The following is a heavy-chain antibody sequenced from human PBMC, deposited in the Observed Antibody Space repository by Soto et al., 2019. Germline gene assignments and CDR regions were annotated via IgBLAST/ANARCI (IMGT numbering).Heavy chain of an antibody. Sequence: ASVKVSCKASGYTFIGYYIHWVRQAPGQGLEWMGWINPNSGGTNYAQRFQGWVTMTRDRSISTAYMELSRLKSADTAVYYCARVGGGLASLGYYGMDVWGQGTTVTVSS. CDR3: ARVGGGLASLGYYGMDV. V-gene: IGHV1-2*04. CDR2: INPNSGGT. D-gene: IGHD3-10*01. CDR1: GYTFIGYY. J-gene: IGHJ6*02.